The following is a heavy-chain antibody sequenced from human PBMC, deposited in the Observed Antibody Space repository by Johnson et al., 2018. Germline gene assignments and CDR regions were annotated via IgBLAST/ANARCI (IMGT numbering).Heavy chain of an antibody. CDR1: GGSISGFY. V-gene: IGHV4-59*01. Sequence: QVQLQESGPGLVKPSETLSLTCTVSGGSISGFYWNWIRQPPGKGLEWIGYISSAGSTNYKSSLKSRVTISLNTSKNQFSLKLDSVTAADTAVYYCARELYSSGWNWFDSWGQGTLVTVSS. J-gene: IGHJ5*01. CDR2: ISSAGST. D-gene: IGHD6-19*01. CDR3: ARELYSSGWNWFDS.